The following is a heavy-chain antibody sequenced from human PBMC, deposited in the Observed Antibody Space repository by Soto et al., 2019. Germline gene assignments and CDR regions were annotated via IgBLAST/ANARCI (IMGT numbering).Heavy chain of an antibody. CDR2: IDWEDDK. Sequence: SGPTLVNPTQTLTLTCTFSGFSLSASGMSVSWLRQPPGKALEWLAHIDWEDDKYYSTSLETRLTISKDTSKNQVVLTMTNMDTVDTATYYCARIRAYPYLYDFWGQGSLVTVSS. J-gene: IGHJ4*02. CDR3: ARIRAYPYLYDF. V-gene: IGHV2-70*13. CDR1: GFSLSASGMS.